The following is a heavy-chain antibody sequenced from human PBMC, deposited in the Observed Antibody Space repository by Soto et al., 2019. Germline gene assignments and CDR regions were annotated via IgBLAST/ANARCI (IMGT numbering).Heavy chain of an antibody. J-gene: IGHJ4*02. Sequence: QVQLQESGPGLVKPSETLSLTCTVSGDSISGYYWSWIRQSPGKGLEWIGYISYTGSTNHNPSLKSRDTLSVDRSKNQFSLNLSPVTAADTAVYYCARYCRSAKCLDYWGQGTLVTVSS. CDR2: ISYTGST. CDR3: ARYCRSAKCLDY. V-gene: IGHV4-59*01. CDR1: GDSISGYY. D-gene: IGHD2-2*01.